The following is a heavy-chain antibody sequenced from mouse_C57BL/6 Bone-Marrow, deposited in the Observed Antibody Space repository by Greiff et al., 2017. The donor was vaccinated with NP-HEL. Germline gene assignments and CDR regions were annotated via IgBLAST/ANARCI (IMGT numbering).Heavy chain of an antibody. CDR2: ILPGSGST. D-gene: IGHD2-1*01. CDR3: ARVGVFNGNPYYAMDY. Sequence: VKLMESGAELMKPGASVKLSCKATGYTFTGYWIEWVKQRPGHGLEWIGEILPGSGSTNYNEKFKGKATFTADTSSNTAYMQLSSLTTEDSAIYYCARVGVFNGNPYYAMDYWGQGTSVTVSS. CDR1: GYTFTGYW. J-gene: IGHJ4*01. V-gene: IGHV1-9*01.